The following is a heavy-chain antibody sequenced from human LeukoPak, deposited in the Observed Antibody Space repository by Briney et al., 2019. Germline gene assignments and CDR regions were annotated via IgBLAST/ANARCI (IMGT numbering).Heavy chain of an antibody. Sequence: SETLSLTCAVSGGSIISGGYSWSWIRQPPGTGLEWIGYIYHSGSTYYNPSLKSRVTISVDRSKNQFSLKLSSVTAADTAVYYCARGGGYIPFDYWGQGALVTVSS. V-gene: IGHV4-30-2*01. CDR3: ARGGGYIPFDY. D-gene: IGHD3-22*01. J-gene: IGHJ4*02. CDR2: IYHSGST. CDR1: GGSIISGGYS.